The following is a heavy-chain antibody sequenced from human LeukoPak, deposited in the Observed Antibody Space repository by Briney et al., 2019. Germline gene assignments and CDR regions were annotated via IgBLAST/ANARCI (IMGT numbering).Heavy chain of an antibody. J-gene: IGHJ4*02. CDR2: ISGSGGST. V-gene: IGHV3-23*01. Sequence: QPGGSLRLSCAASGFTFSSYAMSWVRQAPGKGLEWVSAISGSGGSTYYADSVKGRFTISRDNSKNTLCLQMNSLRAEDTAVYYCAKGPYDYVWGSYLDYWGQGTLVTVSS. D-gene: IGHD3-16*01. CDR3: AKGPYDYVWGSYLDY. CDR1: GFTFSSYA.